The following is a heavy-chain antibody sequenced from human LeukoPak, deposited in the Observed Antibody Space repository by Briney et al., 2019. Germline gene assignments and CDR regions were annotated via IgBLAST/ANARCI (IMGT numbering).Heavy chain of an antibody. CDR3: ATPGDYDYVWGSLNGMDV. CDR2: IWANGHTT. CDR1: GFTFSTSG. J-gene: IGHJ6*02. D-gene: IGHD3-16*01. Sequence: GTSLRLSCAASGFTFSTSGMHWVRQAPGKGLEWVAVIWANGHTTGYADSVKGRFTISRDNSKNTLSLQMNSLRAEDTAVYYCATPGDYDYVWGSLNGMDVWGQGTTVTVSS. V-gene: IGHV3-33*01.